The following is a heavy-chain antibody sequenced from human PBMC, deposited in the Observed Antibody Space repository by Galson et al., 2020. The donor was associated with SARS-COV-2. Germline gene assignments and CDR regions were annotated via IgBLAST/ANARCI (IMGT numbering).Heavy chain of an antibody. CDR2: IYPGDFDT. CDR3: ARPGVADTLGGAV. V-gene: IGHV5-51*01. Sequence: GESLKISCKTSGYDFTTYWIAWVRQMPGKGLEWMGMIYPGDFDTRYSPSFQGQVAIAADRSISTVFLQWNSLKASDTAMYYCARPGVADTLGGAVWCQGTQVTVSS. D-gene: IGHD6-19*01. CDR1: GYDFTTYW. J-gene: IGHJ4*02.